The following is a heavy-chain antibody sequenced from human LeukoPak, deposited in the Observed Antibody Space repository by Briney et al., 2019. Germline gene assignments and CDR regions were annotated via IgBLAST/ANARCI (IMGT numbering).Heavy chain of an antibody. V-gene: IGHV3-23*01. Sequence: PGRSLRLSCAASGFTFDDYAMHWVRQAPGKGLEWVSAISGSGGSTYYADSVKGRFTISRDNSKNTLYLQMNSLRAEDTAVYYCAKSTSDYYGWGSFNYWGQGTLVTASS. CDR3: AKSTSDYYGWGSFNY. J-gene: IGHJ4*02. D-gene: IGHD3-10*01. CDR2: ISGSGGST. CDR1: GFTFDDYA.